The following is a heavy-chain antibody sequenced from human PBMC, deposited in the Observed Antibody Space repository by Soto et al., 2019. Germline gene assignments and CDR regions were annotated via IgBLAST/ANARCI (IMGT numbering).Heavy chain of an antibody. CDR3: AQARADYYDRSGYPVGS. CDR2: ISGSGGST. D-gene: IGHD3-22*01. Sequence: EVQLLESGGGLVQPGGSLRLSCAASGFTFSSYAMSWVRQAPGKGLEWVSAISGSGGSTYYADSVKGRFTISRDNSKNARYLRMISLRAEDTAVHYCAQARADYYDRSGYPVGSWGLGTQVSVSS. V-gene: IGHV3-23*01. J-gene: IGHJ4*02. CDR1: GFTFSSYA.